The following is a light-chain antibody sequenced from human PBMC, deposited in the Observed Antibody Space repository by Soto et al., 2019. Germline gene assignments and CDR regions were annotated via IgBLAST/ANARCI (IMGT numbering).Light chain of an antibody. CDR3: CSYAGNSLYV. CDR2: EGS. J-gene: IGLJ1*01. Sequence: QSVLTQPASVSGSPGQSISIACTVTSIDVGSYNLVSWYQQHPGKAPKLMIYEGSKRPSGVSNRFSGSKSGNTASLTISGLQAEDEADYYCCSYAGNSLYVFGTGTKVTVL. CDR1: SIDVGSYNL. V-gene: IGLV2-23*01.